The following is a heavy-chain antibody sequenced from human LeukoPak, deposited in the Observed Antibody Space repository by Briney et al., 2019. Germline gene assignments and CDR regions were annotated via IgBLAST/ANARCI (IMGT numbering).Heavy chain of an antibody. CDR2: ISASGGVT. V-gene: IGHV3-23*01. D-gene: IGHD3-9*01. CDR1: GFTFSSYA. CDR3: APIRGSFEYFDY. Sequence: PGGSLRLSCAASGFTFSSYAMSWVRQAPGKGLEWVSGISASGGVTYSAESVRGRFTISRDNSKNTLYLQMNSLRVDDTAAYYCAPIRGSFEYFDYWGQEPLVTVS. J-gene: IGHJ4*02.